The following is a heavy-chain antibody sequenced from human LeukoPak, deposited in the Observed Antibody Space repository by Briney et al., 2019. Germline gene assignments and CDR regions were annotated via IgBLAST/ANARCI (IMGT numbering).Heavy chain of an antibody. D-gene: IGHD3-22*01. Sequence: GGPLRLSCAASGFTFSSYAMSWVRQAPGKGLEWVSAISGSGGSTYYADSVKGRFTISRDNSKNTLYLQMNSLRAEDTAVYYCAKGNHYYDSSGTSDYWGQGTLVTVSS. CDR1: GFTFSSYA. V-gene: IGHV3-23*01. CDR2: ISGSGGST. J-gene: IGHJ4*02. CDR3: AKGNHYYDSSGTSDY.